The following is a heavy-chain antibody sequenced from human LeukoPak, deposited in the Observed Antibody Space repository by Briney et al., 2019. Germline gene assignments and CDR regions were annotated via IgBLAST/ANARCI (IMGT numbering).Heavy chain of an antibody. Sequence: SETLSLTCAVYGGSFSGYYWSWIRQPPGKGLEWIGEFNHNWGAKYNPSLKSRVTISVDTSKNHLSLSLNSVTAADTAVYYCAASLWFGIYPDYWGQGSLVTVSS. D-gene: IGHD3-10*01. CDR2: FNHNWGA. CDR1: GGSFSGYY. CDR3: AASLWFGIYPDY. J-gene: IGHJ4*02. V-gene: IGHV4-34*01.